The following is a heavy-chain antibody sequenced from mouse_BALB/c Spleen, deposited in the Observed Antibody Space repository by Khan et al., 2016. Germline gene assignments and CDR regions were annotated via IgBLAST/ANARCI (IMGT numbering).Heavy chain of an antibody. CDR2: IWSGGNT. V-gene: IGHV2-4*02. D-gene: IGHD3-1*01. J-gene: IGHJ4*01. CDR3: ASSAARGMDY. CDR1: GFSLTSYG. Sequence: QVQLKESGPGLVQPSQSLSITCTVSGFSLTSYGVHWVRQPPGKGLEWLGVIWSGGNTDYNAAFISRLSITKDNSKSQVFFKMNSLQAADTAIYYCASSAARGMDYWGQRTSVTVSS.